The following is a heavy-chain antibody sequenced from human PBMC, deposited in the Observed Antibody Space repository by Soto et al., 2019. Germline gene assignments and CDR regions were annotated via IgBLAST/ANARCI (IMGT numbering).Heavy chain of an antibody. Sequence: ETLSLTCAVYGGSFSGYYWSWIRQPPGKGLEWIGEINHSGSTNYNPSLKSRVTISVDTSKNQFSLKLSSVTAADTAVYYCARGNDYGDYYPGYWGQGTLVTVSS. CDR1: GGSFSGYY. V-gene: IGHV4-34*01. D-gene: IGHD4-17*01. J-gene: IGHJ4*02. CDR3: ARGNDYGDYYPGY. CDR2: INHSGST.